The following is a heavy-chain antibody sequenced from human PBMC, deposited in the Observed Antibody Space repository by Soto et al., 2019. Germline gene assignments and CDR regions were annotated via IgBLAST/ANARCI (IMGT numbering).Heavy chain of an antibody. Sequence: SETLSLTCTVSGGSIGSYYWSWIRQPPGKGLEWIGYIFYSGSTNYNPSFQRRLTISVDTSKNQFSLKLSSVTAADTAVYYCSRVVDYDTLTGYYRGAGWFDPWGQGTLVT. CDR2: IFYSGST. CDR3: SRVVDYDTLTGYYRGAGWFDP. V-gene: IGHV4-59*01. D-gene: IGHD3-9*01. CDR1: GGSIGSYY. J-gene: IGHJ5*01.